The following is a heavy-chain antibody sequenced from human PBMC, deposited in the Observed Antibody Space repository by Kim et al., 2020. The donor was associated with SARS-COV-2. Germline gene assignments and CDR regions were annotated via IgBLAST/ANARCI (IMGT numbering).Heavy chain of an antibody. CDR1: GFTFSIFG. CDR3: AKGRSYCSGGRCYSSGGLDY. J-gene: IGHJ4*02. CDR2: ISYDGRTG. D-gene: IGHD2-15*01. Sequence: GGSLRLSCEASGFTFSIFGMHWVRQAPGKGLEWLAAISYDGRTGYYADSVKGRFTISRDNSKNTLSLHMNSLRAEETAVYYCAKGRSYCSGGRCYSSGGLDYWGQGTLVTVSS. V-gene: IGHV3-30*18.